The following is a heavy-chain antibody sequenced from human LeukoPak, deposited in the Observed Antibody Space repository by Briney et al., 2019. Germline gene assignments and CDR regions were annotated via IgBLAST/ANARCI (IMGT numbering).Heavy chain of an antibody. CDR3: ARFADGDQNFDY. Sequence: PSETLSLTCAVYGGSFSGYYWSWIRQPPGKGLEWIGEINHSGSTNYNPSLKSRVTISVDTSKNQFSLKLSSVTAADTAVYYCARFADGDQNFDYWGQGTLVTVSS. D-gene: IGHD4-17*01. J-gene: IGHJ4*02. V-gene: IGHV4-34*01. CDR1: GGSFSGYY. CDR2: INHSGST.